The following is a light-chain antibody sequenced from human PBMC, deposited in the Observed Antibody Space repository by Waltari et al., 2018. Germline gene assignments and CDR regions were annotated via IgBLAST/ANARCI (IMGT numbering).Light chain of an antibody. CDR1: QGLQKSNAFQY. J-gene: IGKJ2*01. V-gene: IGKV2-28*01. CDR3: LQALQTPYT. Sequence: DIVMTQSPLSLPVTPGEPASIPCRSSQGLQKSNAFQYVDWYLQKPGQSPQLLIYLGSNRASGVPDRFSGSGSGTDFTLKISRVEAEDVGVYYCLQALQTPYTFGQGTKLEI. CDR2: LGS.